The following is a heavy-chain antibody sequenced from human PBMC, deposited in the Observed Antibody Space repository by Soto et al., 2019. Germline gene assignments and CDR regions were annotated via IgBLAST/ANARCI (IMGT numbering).Heavy chain of an antibody. V-gene: IGHV1-46*01. D-gene: IGHD6-6*01. CDR3: AREIEPEYSSSGYYYGMDV. CDR1: GYTFTTYY. J-gene: IGHJ6*02. Sequence: ASVKVSCKASGYTFTTYYMYWVRQAPGQGLEWMGIINPSGGSTSFAQKFQGRVTMTRDTSTSTAYMELSSLRSEDTAVYYCAREIEPEYSSSGYYYGMDVWGQGTTVTVSS. CDR2: INPSGGST.